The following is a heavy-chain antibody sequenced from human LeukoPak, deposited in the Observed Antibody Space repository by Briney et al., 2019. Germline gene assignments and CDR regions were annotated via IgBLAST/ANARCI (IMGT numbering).Heavy chain of an antibody. Sequence: GGSLRLSCAASGFTVSSNYMSWVRQAPGKGLEWVSVIYSGGSTYYADSVKGRFTISRDNSKNTLYLQMNSLRAEDTAVYYCARGNIFEYSSSSFDYWGQGTPVTVSS. CDR2: IYSGGST. CDR3: ARGNIFEYSSSSFDY. CDR1: GFTVSSNY. D-gene: IGHD6-6*01. V-gene: IGHV3-53*01. J-gene: IGHJ4*02.